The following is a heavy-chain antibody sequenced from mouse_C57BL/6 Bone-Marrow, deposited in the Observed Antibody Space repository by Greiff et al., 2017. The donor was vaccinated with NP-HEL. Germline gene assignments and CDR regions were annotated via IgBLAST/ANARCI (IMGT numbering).Heavy chain of an antibody. Sequence: EVQLQQSGTVLARPGASVKMSCKTSGYTFTSYWMHWVKQRPGQGLEWIGAIYPGNSDTSYNQKFKGKAKLTAVTSASTAYMELSSLTNEDSAVYYCTKRTTVVDAMDYWGQGTSVTVSS. D-gene: IGHD1-1*01. V-gene: IGHV1-5*01. CDR2: IYPGNSDT. J-gene: IGHJ4*01. CDR1: GYTFTSYW. CDR3: TKRTTVVDAMDY.